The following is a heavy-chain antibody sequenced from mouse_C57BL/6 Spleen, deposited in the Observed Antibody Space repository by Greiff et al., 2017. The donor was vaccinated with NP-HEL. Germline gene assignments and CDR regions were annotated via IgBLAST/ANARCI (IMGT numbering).Heavy chain of an antibody. CDR2: ISDGGSYT. CDR1: GFTFSSYA. Sequence: EVMLVESGGGLVKPGGSLKLSCAASGFTFSSYAMSWVRQTPEKRLEWVATISDGGSYTYYPDNVKGRFTISRDNAKNNLYLQMRHLKSEDTAMYYCARDDGSPFAWWGQGTLVTVSA. CDR3: ARDDGSPFAW. V-gene: IGHV5-4*01. D-gene: IGHD2-3*01. J-gene: IGHJ3*01.